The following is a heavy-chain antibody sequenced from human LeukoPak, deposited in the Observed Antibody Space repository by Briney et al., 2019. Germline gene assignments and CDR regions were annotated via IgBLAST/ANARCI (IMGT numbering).Heavy chain of an antibody. Sequence: GGSLRLSCAAAGFTFSNYWMHWVRQAPGKGLVWVSRIKSDGRTNYADSVKGRFTISRDNVKNSLFLQMNSLSAEDTAVYYCARCPYDSTGYYSVPSHLDYWGQGTLVTVSS. CDR3: ARCPYDSTGYYSVPSHLDY. V-gene: IGHV3-74*01. CDR2: IKSDGRT. J-gene: IGHJ4*02. D-gene: IGHD3-22*01. CDR1: GFTFSNYW.